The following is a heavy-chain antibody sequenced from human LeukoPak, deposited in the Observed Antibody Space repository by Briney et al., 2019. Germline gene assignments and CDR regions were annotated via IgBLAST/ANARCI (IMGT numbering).Heavy chain of an antibody. J-gene: IGHJ4*02. V-gene: IGHV3-9*03. Sequence: GGSLRLSCAASGFIFDDYAMHWVRQAPGKGLEWVSGISWNSGSIGYADSVKGRFTISRDNAKNSLYLQMNSLRAEDMALYYCAKDIGSGIAGPLDYWGQGTLVTVS. CDR1: GFIFDDYA. CDR3: AKDIGSGIAGPLDY. CDR2: ISWNSGSI. D-gene: IGHD6-13*01.